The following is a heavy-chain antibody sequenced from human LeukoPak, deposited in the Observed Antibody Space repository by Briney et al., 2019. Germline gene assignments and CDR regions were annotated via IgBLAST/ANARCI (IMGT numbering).Heavy chain of an antibody. J-gene: IGHJ4*02. CDR3: AREGITLTLDY. CDR2: ISLDGSMT. V-gene: IGHV3-74*01. CDR1: GFTFSSYW. D-gene: IGHD5-24*01. Sequence: GGSLRLSCTASGFTFSSYWMHRVRQVPGKGLMWLTRISLDGSMTSYADSVRGRFIISRDNAKNTVYLQLNGLRAEDTAVYHCAREGITLTLDYWGQGTLVAVSS.